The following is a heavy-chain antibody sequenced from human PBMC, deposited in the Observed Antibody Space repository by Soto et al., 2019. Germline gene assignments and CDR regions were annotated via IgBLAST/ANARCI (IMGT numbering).Heavy chain of an antibody. D-gene: IGHD2-15*01. CDR2: INSDGSST. Sequence: GGSLRLSCAASGFTFSSYWMHWVRQAPGKGLVWVSRINSDGSSTVYADSVKGRFTISRDNAKNTLYLQMNSLRAEDTAVYYCARPTSLGGNPFDYWGQGTLVT. V-gene: IGHV3-74*01. CDR3: ARPTSLGGNPFDY. J-gene: IGHJ4*02. CDR1: GFTFSSYW.